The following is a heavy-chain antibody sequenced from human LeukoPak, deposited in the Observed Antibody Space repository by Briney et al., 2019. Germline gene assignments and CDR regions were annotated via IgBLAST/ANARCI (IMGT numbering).Heavy chain of an antibody. J-gene: IGHJ4*02. CDR2: IYHSGST. D-gene: IGHD7-27*01. CDR1: GGSISSGGYY. V-gene: IGHV4-30-2*01. CDR3: ARGNDAGDYFDY. Sequence: SETLSLTCTVSGGSISSGGYYWSWIRQPPGKGLEWIGYIYHSGSTYYNPSLKSRVTISVDTSKNQFSLKLSSVTAADTAVYYCARGNDAGDYFDYWGQGTLVTVSS.